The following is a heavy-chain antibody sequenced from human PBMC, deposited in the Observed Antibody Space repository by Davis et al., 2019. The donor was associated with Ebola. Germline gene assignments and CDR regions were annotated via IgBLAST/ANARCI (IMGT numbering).Heavy chain of an antibody. CDR2: ISGSGGTT. CDR1: GFTFSSYA. D-gene: IGHD2-8*01. V-gene: IGHV3-23*01. Sequence: GESLKISCAASGFTFSSYAMSWVRQAPGKGLEWVSGISGSGGTTSHADSVKGRFTISRDNSKNTLYLQMNSLRAEDTAVYYCAKVPNVGCFNGVCSYGDYYYMEVWGIGTTVTVSS. CDR3: AKVPNVGCFNGVCSYGDYYYMEV. J-gene: IGHJ6*03.